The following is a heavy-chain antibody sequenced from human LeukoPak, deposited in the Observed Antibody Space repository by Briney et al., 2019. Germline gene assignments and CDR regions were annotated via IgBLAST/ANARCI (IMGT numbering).Heavy chain of an antibody. D-gene: IGHD3-22*01. V-gene: IGHV1-69*13. J-gene: IGHJ4*02. Sequence: SVNVSCKASGGTFSTYAISWVRQAPGQGLEWMGGIIPIFGTANYAQKFQGRVTITADESTSTAYMELSSLRSEDTAVYYCARATYYYDSSGYFTSFDYWGQGTLVTVSS. CDR3: ARATYYYDSSGYFTSFDY. CDR1: GGTFSTYA. CDR2: IIPIFGTA.